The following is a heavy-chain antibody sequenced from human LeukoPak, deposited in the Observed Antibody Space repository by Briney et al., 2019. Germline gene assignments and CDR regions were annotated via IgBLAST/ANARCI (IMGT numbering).Heavy chain of an antibody. Sequence: SETLSLTCTVSGGSISTYYWSWIRQPAGKGLEWIGRMYTSGSTNYNPSLKSRVTMAVDTSKNQLSLKLSSVTAADTAVYYCSRMVQGAFDIWGHGTMVTVSS. CDR3: SRMVQGAFDI. J-gene: IGHJ3*02. CDR2: MYTSGST. D-gene: IGHD3-10*01. V-gene: IGHV4-4*07. CDR1: GGSISTYY.